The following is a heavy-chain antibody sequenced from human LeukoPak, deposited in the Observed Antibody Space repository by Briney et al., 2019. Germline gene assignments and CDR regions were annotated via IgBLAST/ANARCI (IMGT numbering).Heavy chain of an antibody. V-gene: IGHV4-31*03. J-gene: IGHJ5*02. CDR2: IYHSGST. CDR1: GGSISSGGYY. Sequence: PSETLSLTCTVSGGSISSGGYYWSWIRQHPGKGLEWIGYIYHSGSTYYNPSLKSRVTISVDTSKNQFSLKLSSVTAADTAVYYCARVRQQQRGGWFDPWGQGTLVTVSS. CDR3: ARVRQQQRGGWFDP. D-gene: IGHD6-13*01.